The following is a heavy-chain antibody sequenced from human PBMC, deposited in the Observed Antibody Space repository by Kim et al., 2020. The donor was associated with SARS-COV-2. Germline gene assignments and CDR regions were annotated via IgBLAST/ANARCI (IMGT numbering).Heavy chain of an antibody. Sequence: GGSLRLSCAASGFTFTRYTMNWVRQAPGKGLEWVSSVKSDRTDYADSVKGRFTISRDNAKDLLYLQMSSLRAEDAAMYYCVRDGRGAGGFDYWGQGILVTVS. V-gene: IGHV3-21*01. CDR2: VKSDRTD. D-gene: IGHD1-26*01. CDR3: VRDGRGAGGFDY. J-gene: IGHJ4*02. CDR1: GFTFTRYT.